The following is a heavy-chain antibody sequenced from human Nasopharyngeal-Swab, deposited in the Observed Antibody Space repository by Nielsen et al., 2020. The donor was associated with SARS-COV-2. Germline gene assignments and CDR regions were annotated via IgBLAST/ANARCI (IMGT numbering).Heavy chain of an antibody. Sequence: GSLRLSCAVHGGSFSGYYWSWIRQPSGKGLEWIGDINHSGSTNYNPSLKSRVTISVDTSKNQFSLKLSSVTAADTAVYYCTVRGVSDYWGQGTLVTVSS. D-gene: IGHD3-10*01. CDR2: INHSGST. V-gene: IGHV4-34*01. CDR1: GGSFSGYY. J-gene: IGHJ4*02. CDR3: TVRGVSDY.